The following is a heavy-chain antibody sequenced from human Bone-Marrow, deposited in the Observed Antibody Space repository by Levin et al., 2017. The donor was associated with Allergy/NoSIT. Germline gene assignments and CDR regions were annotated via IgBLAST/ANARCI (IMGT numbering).Heavy chain of an antibody. V-gene: IGHV2-5*02. J-gene: IGHJ6*02. CDR3: AHSNSIGDYYPYYYRIDV. CDR1: GLSLSTSGVG. CDR2: IYWDDDK. Sequence: SGPTLVKPTQTLTLTCTFSGLSLSTSGVGVGWIRQPPGKALEWLALIYWDDDKRYSPSLKSRLTITKDTSKNQVVLTMTNMDPVDTGTYYCAHSNSIGDYYPYYYRIDVWGQGTTVTVSS. D-gene: IGHD3-22*01.